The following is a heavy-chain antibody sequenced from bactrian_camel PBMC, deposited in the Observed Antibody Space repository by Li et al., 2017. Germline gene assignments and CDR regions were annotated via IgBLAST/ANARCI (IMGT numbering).Heavy chain of an antibody. D-gene: IGHD7*01. CDR2: MHTGTGAI. V-gene: IGHV3S54*01. Sequence: HVQLVESGGGSAQAGGSLRLSCAASAYSRSVQLMAWFRQAPGKQREGVAVMHTGTGAIYYADSAKGRFTISQDKGKNMVYLQMNSLKPDDSGTYYCAYESGTTPDLCRRRGPGGYFGQGTQVTVS. CDR1: AYSRSVQL. J-gene: IGHJ4*01.